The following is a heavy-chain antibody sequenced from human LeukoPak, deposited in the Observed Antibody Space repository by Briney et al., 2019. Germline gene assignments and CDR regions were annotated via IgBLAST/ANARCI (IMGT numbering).Heavy chain of an antibody. CDR2: INPDGRTI. CDR1: GFTFSSYS. V-gene: IGHV3-7*01. Sequence: GGSLRLSCAASGFTFSSYSMNWIRQAPGKGLEWVANINPDGRTINYGDPVKGRFTISRDNARNSLYLQMTSLRAEDTALYYCATDRGYSTFDYWGQGTLVTVSS. J-gene: IGHJ4*02. CDR3: ATDRGYSTFDY. D-gene: IGHD6-13*01.